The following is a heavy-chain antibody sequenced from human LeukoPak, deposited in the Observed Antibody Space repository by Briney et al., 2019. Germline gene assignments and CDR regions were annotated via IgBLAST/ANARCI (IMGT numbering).Heavy chain of an antibody. V-gene: IGHV3-21*01. CDR2: FGTRSTSI. J-gene: IGHJ4*02. CDR3: AREVSEGFDF. D-gene: IGHD3-22*01. CDR1: GFTFSGYS. Sequence: GGSLRLSCTASGFTFSGYSMNWIRRAPGKGLEWVSSFGTRSTSIYHAGSVRGRFAISRDNAKNSLYLQMNSLRAEDTALYYCAREVSEGFDFWGQGTLVTVSS.